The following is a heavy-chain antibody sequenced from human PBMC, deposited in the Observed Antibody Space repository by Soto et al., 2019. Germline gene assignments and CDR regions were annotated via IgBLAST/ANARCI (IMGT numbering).Heavy chain of an antibody. CDR1: GGSFSGYY. CDR3: AREGNCSSTSCYKNYYYYGMDV. CDR2: INHSGST. Sequence: PSLTCAVYGGSFSGYYWSWIRQPPGKGLEWIGEINHSGSTNYNPSLKSRVTISVDTSKNQFSLKLSSVTAADTAVYYCAREGNCSSTSCYKNYYYYGMDVWGQGTTVTVSS. J-gene: IGHJ6*02. D-gene: IGHD2-2*02. V-gene: IGHV4-34*01.